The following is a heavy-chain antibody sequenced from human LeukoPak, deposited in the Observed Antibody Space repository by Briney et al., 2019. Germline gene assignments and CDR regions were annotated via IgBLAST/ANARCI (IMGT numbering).Heavy chain of an antibody. CDR3: TTGSDSSGYFDY. V-gene: IGHV3-15*01. J-gene: IGHJ4*02. D-gene: IGHD3-22*01. CDR1: GFTFSNAW. Sequence: PGGSLRLSCAASGFTFSNAWMSWVRQAPGKGLEWVGRIKSKTDGGTTDYAAPVKGRFTISRDDSKNTLYLQMNSLKTEDTALYYCTTGSDSSGYFDYWGQGTLVTVSS. CDR2: IKSKTDGGTT.